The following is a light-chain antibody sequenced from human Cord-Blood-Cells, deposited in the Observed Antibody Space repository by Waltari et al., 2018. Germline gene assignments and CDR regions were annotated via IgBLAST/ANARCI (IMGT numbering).Light chain of an antibody. CDR1: SSDVGGSNY. V-gene: IGLV2-11*01. CDR2: DVS. Sequence: QSALTQPRTVSGSPGQSVTISCTGTSSDVGGSNYVSWYQQHPGKAPKLMIYDVSKRPSGVPDRFSGSKSGNTASLTISGLQAEDEADYDCCSYAGSYTGVFGGGTKLTVL. J-gene: IGLJ2*01. CDR3: CSYAGSYTGV.